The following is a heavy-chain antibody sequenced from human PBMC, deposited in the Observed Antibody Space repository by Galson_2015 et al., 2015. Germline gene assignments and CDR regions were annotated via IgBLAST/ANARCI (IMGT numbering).Heavy chain of an antibody. J-gene: IGHJ4*02. V-gene: IGHV4-39*01. CDR2: ICYSGST. CDR1: GGSISSGSYY. CDR3: ARHPAANHLDY. Sequence: ETLSLTCTVSGGSISSGSYYWGGIRRPPGKGLEWIGSICYSGSTYYTPSLKSRVTISVDTSKNQFSLKLSSVTAADTAVYYCARHPAANHLDYWGQGTLVTVSS.